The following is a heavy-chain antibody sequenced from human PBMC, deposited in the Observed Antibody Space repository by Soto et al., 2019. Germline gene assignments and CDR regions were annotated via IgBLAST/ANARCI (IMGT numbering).Heavy chain of an antibody. D-gene: IGHD3-22*01. J-gene: IGHJ4*02. Sequence: ESGGGLVQPGGSLRLSCAASGFTFSSYWMSWVRQAPGKGLEWVANIKQDGSEKYYVDSVKGRFTISRDNAKNSLYLQMNSLRAEDTAVYYCARGGHYYDSSGLFDYWGQGTLVTVSS. CDR2: IKQDGSEK. CDR1: GFTFSSYW. V-gene: IGHV3-7*01. CDR3: ARGGHYYDSSGLFDY.